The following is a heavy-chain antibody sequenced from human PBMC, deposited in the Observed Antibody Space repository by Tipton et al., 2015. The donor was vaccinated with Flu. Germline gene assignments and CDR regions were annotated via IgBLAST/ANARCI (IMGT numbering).Heavy chain of an antibody. J-gene: IGHJ4*02. CDR3: ARSTYDYVWGSYRYGDY. Sequence: QLVQSGAEVKKPGSSVKVSCKASGGTFSSYAISWVRQAPGQGLEWMGGIIPIFGTANYAQKFQGRVTITADESTSTAYMELSSLRSEDTAVYYCARSTYDYVWGSYRYGDYWGQGTLVTVSS. CDR2: IIPIFGTA. V-gene: IGHV1-69*01. CDR1: GGTFSSYA. D-gene: IGHD3-16*02.